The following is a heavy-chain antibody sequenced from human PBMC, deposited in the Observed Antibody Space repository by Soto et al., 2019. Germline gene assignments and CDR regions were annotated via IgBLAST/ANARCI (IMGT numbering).Heavy chain of an antibody. CDR2: INHSGST. V-gene: IGHV4-34*01. D-gene: IGHD2-2*01. CDR1: GGSFSGYY. CDR3: ARVGGVVVPAAMPVFDY. Sequence: QVQLQQWGAGLLKPSETLSLTCAVYGGSFSGYYWSWIRQPPGKGLEWIGEINHSGSTNYNPSLKSRVTISVDTSKNQFSLKRSSVTAADTAVYYCARVGGVVVPAAMPVFDYWGQGNLVTVSS. J-gene: IGHJ4*02.